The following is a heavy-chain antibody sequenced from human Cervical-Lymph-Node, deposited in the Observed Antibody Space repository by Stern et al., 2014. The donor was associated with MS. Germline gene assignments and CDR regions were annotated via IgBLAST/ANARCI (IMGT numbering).Heavy chain of an antibody. V-gene: IGHV2-5*02. D-gene: IGHD3-22*01. J-gene: IGHJ3*02. CDR3: AHSYYYDSSDYYLPPVGAFDI. CDR2: LYWDDDK. Sequence: QVTLRESGPTLVKPTQTLTLTCTFSGFSLSTSGVGVGWIRQHPGKALEWLALLYWDDDKRYRPSLESMLNITKDTSKNQVVITMTNMDPVDTATYYCAHSYYYDSSDYYLPPVGAFDIWGQGTMVTVSS. CDR1: GFSLSTSGVG.